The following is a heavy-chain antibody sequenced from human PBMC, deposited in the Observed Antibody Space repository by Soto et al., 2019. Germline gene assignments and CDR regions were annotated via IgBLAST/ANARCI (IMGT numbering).Heavy chain of an antibody. D-gene: IGHD2-2*01. J-gene: IGHJ5*02. Sequence: TCAISGDSVSSNSAAWNWIRQSPSRGLEWLGRTYYRSKWYNDYAVSVKSRITINPDTSKNQFSLQLNSVTPEDTAVYYCARHLRYCSSTRCYSWFDXWGQGTLV. CDR2: TYYRSKWYN. V-gene: IGHV6-1*01. CDR3: ARHLRYCSSTRCYSWFDX. CDR1: GDSVSSNSAA.